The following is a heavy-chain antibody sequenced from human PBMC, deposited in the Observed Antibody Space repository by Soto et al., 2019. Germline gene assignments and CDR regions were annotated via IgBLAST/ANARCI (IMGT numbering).Heavy chain of an antibody. V-gene: IGHV4-4*07. CDR3: VRDGTKTLRDWFDP. J-gene: IGHJ5*02. CDR1: GASISGFY. Sequence: SESLSLTCTVSGASISGFYWSWIRKSAGKGLEWIGRIYATGTTDYNPSLKSRVMMSVDTSKKQFSLKLRSVTAADTAVYYCVRDGTKTLRDWFDPWGQGISVTVSS. D-gene: IGHD1-1*01. CDR2: IYATGTT.